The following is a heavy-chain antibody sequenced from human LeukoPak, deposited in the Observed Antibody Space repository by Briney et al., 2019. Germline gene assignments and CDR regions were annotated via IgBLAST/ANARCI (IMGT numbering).Heavy chain of an antibody. CDR1: GGTFSSYA. V-gene: IGHV1-69*13. J-gene: IGHJ5*02. Sequence: SVKVSCKASGGTFSSYAISWVRQAPGQGLEWMGGIIPIFGTANYAQKFQGRVTITADESTSTAYMELSSLRSEDTAVYYCARDGKTIFGVVTPYNWFDPWGQGTLVTVSS. D-gene: IGHD3-3*01. CDR3: ARDGKTIFGVVTPYNWFDP. CDR2: IIPIFGTA.